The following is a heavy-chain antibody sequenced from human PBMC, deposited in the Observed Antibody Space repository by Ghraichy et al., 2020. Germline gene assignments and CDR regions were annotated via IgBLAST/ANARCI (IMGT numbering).Heavy chain of an antibody. D-gene: IGHD1-14*01. Sequence: SQTLSLTCTVSGGSISTFYWTWIRQPPGKGLEWMGYIYYSGSTNYNPSLKGRATISVDTSKNQFSLRLTSVTAADSAVYYCARSGGPRTPRGVAFDIWGQGTTVTVSS. CDR3: ARSGGPRTPRGVAFDI. CDR1: GGSISTFY. J-gene: IGHJ3*02. V-gene: IGHV4-59*01. CDR2: IYYSGST.